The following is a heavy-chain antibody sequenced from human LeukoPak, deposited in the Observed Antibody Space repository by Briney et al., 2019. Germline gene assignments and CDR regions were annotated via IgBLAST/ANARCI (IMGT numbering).Heavy chain of an antibody. D-gene: IGHD6-6*01. Sequence: PGGSLRLSCAASGFTFSSYAMSWVRQAPGKGLEWVSYISSSGSTIYYADSVKGRFTISRDNAKNSLYLQMNSLRAEDTAVYYCARDPEGEYSRISWYFDLWGRGTLVTVSS. CDR2: ISSSGSTI. CDR3: ARDPEGEYSRISWYFDL. CDR1: GFTFSSYA. V-gene: IGHV3-48*04. J-gene: IGHJ2*01.